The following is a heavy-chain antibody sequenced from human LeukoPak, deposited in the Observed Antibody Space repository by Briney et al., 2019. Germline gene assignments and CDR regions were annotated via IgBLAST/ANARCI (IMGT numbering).Heavy chain of an antibody. J-gene: IGHJ3*02. D-gene: IGHD3-10*01. CDR3: ARFAGDYYGSGSYSPHAFDI. Sequence: SETLSLTCAGYGGSFSGYYWSWIRQPPGKGLEWVGEINHSGSTNYNPSLKSRVTISVDTSKNQFSLKLSSVTAADTAVYYCARFAGDYYGSGSYSPHAFDIWGQGTMVTVSS. CDR2: INHSGST. V-gene: IGHV4-34*01. CDR1: GGSFSGYY.